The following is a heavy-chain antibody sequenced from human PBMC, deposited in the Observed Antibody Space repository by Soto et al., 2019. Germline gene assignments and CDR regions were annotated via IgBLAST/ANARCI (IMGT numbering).Heavy chain of an antibody. CDR3: TKDVSADYDRREWIRFDP. V-gene: IGHV3-30*02. D-gene: IGHD3-22*01. CDR2: IPFVGNAN. Sequence: VGSLRHSCAASAFAFGHVGIHKVRQAPGNGLEWFAIIPFVGNANYYADSVKGRFSIVRDTSNKTLHLQMNSLRPEDTAVYFCTKDVSADYDRREWIRFDPWGQGTLVTVSS. CDR1: AFAFGHVG. J-gene: IGHJ5*02.